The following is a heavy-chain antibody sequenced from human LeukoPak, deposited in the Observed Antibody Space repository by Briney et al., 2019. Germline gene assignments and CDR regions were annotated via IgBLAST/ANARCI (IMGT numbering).Heavy chain of an antibody. J-gene: IGHJ4*02. V-gene: IGHV4-59*01. CDR3: ARDLDYTFPY. CDR1: GGSISGNY. CDR2: IYYSGST. D-gene: IGHD4-11*01. Sequence: SETLSLTCTVPGGSISGNYWSWIRQPPGKGLEWIGYIYYSGSTNYNPSFKSRITMSVDTSKNQLSLKMSSVTAEDTAVYYCARDLDYTFPYWGQGALVTVSS.